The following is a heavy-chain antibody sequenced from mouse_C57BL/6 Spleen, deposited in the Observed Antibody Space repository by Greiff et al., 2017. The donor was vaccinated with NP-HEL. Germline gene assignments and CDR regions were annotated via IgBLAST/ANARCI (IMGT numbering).Heavy chain of an antibody. CDR2: IDPSDSYT. CDR1: GYTFTSYW. J-gene: IGHJ3*01. Sequence: VQLQQPGAELVRPGTSVKLSCKASGYTFTSYWMHWVKQRPGQGLEWIGVIDPSDSYTNYNQKFKGKATLTVDTSSSTAYMQLSSLTSEDSAVYYCARGLYSSGYVDAYWGQGTLVTVSA. V-gene: IGHV1-59*01. D-gene: IGHD3-2*02. CDR3: ARGLYSSGYVDAY.